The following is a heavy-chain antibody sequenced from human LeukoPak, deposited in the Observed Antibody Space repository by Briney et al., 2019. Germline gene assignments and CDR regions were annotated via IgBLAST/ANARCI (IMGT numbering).Heavy chain of an antibody. CDR3: ARDKGGIGHYFDY. CDR2: ISGSGGST. Sequence: GGSLRLSCAASGFTFSSYGMSWVRQAPGKGLEWVSAISGSGGSTYYADSLKGRFTISRDNSKNSLYLQMNSLRAEDTAVYYCARDKGGIGHYFDYWGQGTLVTVSS. D-gene: IGHD3-16*01. V-gene: IGHV3-23*01. CDR1: GFTFSSYG. J-gene: IGHJ4*02.